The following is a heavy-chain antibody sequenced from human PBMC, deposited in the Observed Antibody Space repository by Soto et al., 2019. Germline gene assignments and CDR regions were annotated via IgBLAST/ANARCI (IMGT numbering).Heavy chain of an antibody. D-gene: IGHD1-26*01. CDR3: ARDVAATKYYGMDV. V-gene: IGHV1-69*01. CDR1: GGTFSSYA. CDR2: IIPIFGTA. J-gene: IGHJ6*02. Sequence: QVQLVQSGDEVKKPGSSVKVSCQASGGTFSSYAISWVRQAPGQGLEWMGGIIPIFGTANYTQKIQGRVTINADESTSTAYMELSSLRSEDTAVYYCARDVAATKYYGMDVWGQGTKVTVSS.